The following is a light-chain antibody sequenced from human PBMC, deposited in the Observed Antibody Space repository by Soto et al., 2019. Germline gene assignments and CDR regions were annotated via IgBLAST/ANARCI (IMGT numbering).Light chain of an antibody. CDR1: SSAVGGYNY. Sequence: QSVLTQPASVSGSPGQSITISCTGTSSAVGGYNYVYWYQQHPGKAPKLMIYDVSNRPSGVSNRFSGSKSGNTASLTISGLQAEDEADYYCSSYTPSRTYVFGTGTKLTVL. CDR2: DVS. V-gene: IGLV2-14*01. J-gene: IGLJ1*01. CDR3: SSYTPSRTYV.